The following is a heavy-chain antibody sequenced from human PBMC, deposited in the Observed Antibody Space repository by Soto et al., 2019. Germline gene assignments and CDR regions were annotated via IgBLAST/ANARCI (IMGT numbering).Heavy chain of an antibody. CDR1: GFTFRSFG. Sequence: QVQLVESGGGVIQPGTSLSLSCGSSGFTFRSFGMYWVRQAPGKGLEWVAVVSYDGNHKYYADSVKGRFTVSRDNAKNMLYMPMNSLRGEDKAVCYCAKDVGQQLVLNYGMDVWGQGTTVTVSS. J-gene: IGHJ6*02. D-gene: IGHD6-13*01. CDR2: VSYDGNHK. CDR3: AKDVGQQLVLNYGMDV. V-gene: IGHV3-30*18.